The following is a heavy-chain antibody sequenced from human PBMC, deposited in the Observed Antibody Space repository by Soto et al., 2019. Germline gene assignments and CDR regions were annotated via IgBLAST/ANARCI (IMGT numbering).Heavy chain of an antibody. CDR3: AADRGGGGY. V-gene: IGHV3-53*01. CDR2: IYSGGYT. D-gene: IGHD3-10*01. Sequence: EVQLVESGGGLIQPGGSLRLSCAVSGFTVSNNYMSWVRQAPGKGLEGVSVIYSGGYTAYGDSVKGRFTISRDNSKNTLYLQRNRQKADAAGVFFWAADRGGGGYWGQGTLVTVSS. J-gene: IGHJ4*02. CDR1: GFTVSNNY.